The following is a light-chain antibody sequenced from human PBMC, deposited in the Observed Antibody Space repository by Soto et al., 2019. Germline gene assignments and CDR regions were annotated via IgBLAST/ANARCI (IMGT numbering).Light chain of an antibody. CDR3: SSYTSSSTLV. V-gene: IGLV2-14*01. CDR2: DAS. Sequence: QSALTKPASVPGSPGQSITISCTGTSRNVGGYNYVSWYQQHPGKAPKLTIYDASNRPSGVSNRFSGSKSGNTASLTISGLQAEDEADYYCSSYTSSSTLVFGGGTKLTVL. CDR1: SRNVGGYNY. J-gene: IGLJ2*01.